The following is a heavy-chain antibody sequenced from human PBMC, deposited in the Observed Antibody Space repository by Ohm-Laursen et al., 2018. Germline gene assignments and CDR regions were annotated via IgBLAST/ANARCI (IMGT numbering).Heavy chain of an antibody. D-gene: IGHD6-6*01. V-gene: IGHV3-30*18. J-gene: IGHJ6*02. CDR2: ISYDGNNK. Sequence: SLRLSCAASGFTFSTYGMHWVRQAPGKGLEWVSVISYDGNNKHYADSVKGRFTISRDNSKNTLYLQMNSLRAEDTAVYYCAKEPLRIAARPLNYYYGMDVWGQGTTVTVSS. CDR1: GFTFSTYG. CDR3: AKEPLRIAARPLNYYYGMDV.